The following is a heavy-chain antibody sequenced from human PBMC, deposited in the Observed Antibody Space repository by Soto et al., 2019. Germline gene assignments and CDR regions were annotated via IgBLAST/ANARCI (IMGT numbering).Heavy chain of an antibody. CDR3: ASGIKYGDYSRSFDP. J-gene: IGHJ5*02. D-gene: IGHD4-17*01. V-gene: IGHV1-8*01. CDR2: MNPNSGNT. Sequence: QVQLVQSGAEVKKPGASVKVSCKASGYTFTSYDINWVRQATGQGLEYLGWMNPNSGNTGYVQKSQGRVTMTRDTSITTAYMELSSLRSAATAVYYCASGIKYGDYSRSFDPWGQGTLVTVSS. CDR1: GYTFTSYD.